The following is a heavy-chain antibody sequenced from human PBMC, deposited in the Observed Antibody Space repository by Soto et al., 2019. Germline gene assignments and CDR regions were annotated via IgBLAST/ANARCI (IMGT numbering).Heavy chain of an antibody. CDR1: GGTFSSYT. CDR2: IIPIVGIA. Sequence: QVQLVQSGAEVKKPGSSVKVSCKASGGTFSSYTISWVRQAPGQGLEWMGRIIPIVGIANYAQKFQGRVTITADKSTSTAYMELSSLRSEDTAVYYCARDRGGTDYDFLSGVIDYWGQGTLVTVSS. J-gene: IGHJ4*02. CDR3: ARDRGGTDYDFLSGVIDY. V-gene: IGHV1-69*08. D-gene: IGHD3-3*01.